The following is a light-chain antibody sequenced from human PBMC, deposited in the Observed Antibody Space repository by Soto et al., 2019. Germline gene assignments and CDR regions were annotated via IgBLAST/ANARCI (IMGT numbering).Light chain of an antibody. CDR2: DVS. J-gene: IGLJ3*02. CDR3: SSYTSTNTLV. Sequence: QSALTQPASVSGSPGQSIIISCTGTSSDVGGYNYVSWYQQHPGKAPKLMIYDVSNRPSGVSNHFSGSKSGNTASLTISGLQAEDEADYYCSSYTSTNTLVLGGGTKVTVL. CDR1: SSDVGGYNY. V-gene: IGLV2-14*01.